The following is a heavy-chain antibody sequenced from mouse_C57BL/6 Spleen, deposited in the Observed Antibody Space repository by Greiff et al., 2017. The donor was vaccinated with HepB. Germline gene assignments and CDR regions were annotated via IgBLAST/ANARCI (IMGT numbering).Heavy chain of an antibody. CDR1: GYTFTSYW. CDR3: ARRDGYDYAMDY. J-gene: IGHJ4*01. D-gene: IGHD2-2*01. V-gene: IGHV1-69*01. CDR2: IDPSDSYT. Sequence: QVQLQQPGAELVMPGASVKLSCKASGYTFTSYWMHWVKQRPGQGLEWIGEIDPSDSYTNYNQKFKGKSTLTVDKSSSTAYMQLSSLTSEDSAVYYCARRDGYDYAMDYWGQGTSVTVSS.